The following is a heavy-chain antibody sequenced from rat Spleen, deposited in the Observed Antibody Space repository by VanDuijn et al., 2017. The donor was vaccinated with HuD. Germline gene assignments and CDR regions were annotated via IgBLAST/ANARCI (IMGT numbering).Heavy chain of an antibody. CDR2: IWGDGTT. Sequence: QVQLKESGPGLVQPSRTLSLTCNVPGFSLLSYGVSWVRQPPGRGLEWMGGIWGDGTTSYNSAVQSRLSISRDTSKSQVFLKMNSLQPEDTGTYYCTRSLYSSPLLDHWGQGVMVTVSS. V-gene: IGHV2-13*01. J-gene: IGHJ2*01. CDR1: GFSLLSYG. CDR3: TRSLYSSPLLDH. D-gene: IGHD1-2*01.